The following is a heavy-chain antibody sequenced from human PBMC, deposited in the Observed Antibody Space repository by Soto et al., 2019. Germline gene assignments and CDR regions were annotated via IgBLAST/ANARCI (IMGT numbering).Heavy chain of an antibody. CDR1: GGCFWGYY. Sequence: SERMSLTCAVYGGCFWGYYWSWIRQPPGKGLEWIGEINHSGSTNYNPSLKSRVTISVDTSKNQFSLKLSSVTAADTAVYYCARPAAAAAYWFDPWGQGTLVTVSS. CDR3: ARPAAAAAYWFDP. CDR2: INHSGST. J-gene: IGHJ5*02. D-gene: IGHD6-13*01. V-gene: IGHV4-34*01.